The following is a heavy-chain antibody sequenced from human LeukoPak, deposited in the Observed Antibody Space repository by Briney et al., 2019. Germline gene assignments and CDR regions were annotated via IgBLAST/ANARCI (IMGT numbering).Heavy chain of an antibody. J-gene: IGHJ4*02. D-gene: IGHD1-1*01. CDR3: AKDPRTTSSD. V-gene: IGHV3-23*01. CDR2: ISGSGGST. CDR1: GFTFYSYS. Sequence: GGSLRLSCAASGFTFYSYSMSWVRQAPGKGVEGVTAISGSGGSTYYADSVKGRFTISRDNSKNTLYLQMNSLRAEDTAVYYCAKDPRTTSSDWGQGTLVTVSS.